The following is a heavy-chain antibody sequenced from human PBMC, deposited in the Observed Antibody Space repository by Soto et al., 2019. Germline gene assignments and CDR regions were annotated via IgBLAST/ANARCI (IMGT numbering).Heavy chain of an antibody. D-gene: IGHD2-2*01. V-gene: IGHV3-21*01. CDR1: GFTFSKYR. CDR2: ISSSSNSK. Sequence: PGGSLRLSCAASGFTFSKYRMNWVRQAPGKGLEWVSYISSSSNSKFYADSVKDRFTISRDNSKNTLYLQMNSLRAEDTAVYYCARESIVLVPAAIRPGRYFDFWGQGTLVTVSS. J-gene: IGHJ4*02. CDR3: ARESIVLVPAAIRPGRYFDF.